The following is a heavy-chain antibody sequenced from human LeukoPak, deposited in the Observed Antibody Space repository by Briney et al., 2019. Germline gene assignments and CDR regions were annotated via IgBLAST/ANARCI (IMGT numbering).Heavy chain of an antibody. J-gene: IGHJ4*02. Sequence: GGSLSLPYPPSRWSLHQHYKRWDRQAPGKGLEWVSYISSSSSYTNYADSVKGRFTISRVNAKNSLYLQRDSLRAEDTAVYYCARYGRGGWQGVRYRGQGTLVTGSS. CDR3: ARYGRGGWQGVRY. V-gene: IGHV3-11*03. CDR1: RWSLHQHY. D-gene: IGHD2-15*01. CDR2: ISSSSSYT.